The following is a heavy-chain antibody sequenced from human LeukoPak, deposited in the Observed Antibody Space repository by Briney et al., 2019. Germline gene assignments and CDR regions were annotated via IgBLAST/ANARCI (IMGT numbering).Heavy chain of an antibody. CDR3: AGKYPDYYYGMDV. D-gene: IGHD2-2*01. V-gene: IGHV4-59*01. CDR2: IYYSGST. J-gene: IGHJ6*02. Sequence: SETLSLTCTVSGGSISSYYWSWIRQPPGKGLEWIGYIYYSGSTNYNPSLKSRVTISVDTSKNQFTLKLSSVTAADTAVYYCAGKYPDYYYGMDVWGQRTTVTVSS. CDR1: GGSISSYY.